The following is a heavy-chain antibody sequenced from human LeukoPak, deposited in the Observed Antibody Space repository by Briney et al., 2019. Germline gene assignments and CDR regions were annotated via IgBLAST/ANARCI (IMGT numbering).Heavy chain of an antibody. CDR2: ISRSLGYI. J-gene: IGHJ3*02. CDR1: GFTFSDYR. Sequence: PGGSLRLSCAASGFTFSDYRMNWVRQAPGKGLEWASYISRSLGYIYYADSVKGRFTVSRDNAKNSLYLQMNSLRVEDTAVYYCVRDRSGQMEAFDIWGQGTMVTVSS. CDR3: VRDRSGQMEAFDI. V-gene: IGHV3-21*01. D-gene: IGHD5-24*01.